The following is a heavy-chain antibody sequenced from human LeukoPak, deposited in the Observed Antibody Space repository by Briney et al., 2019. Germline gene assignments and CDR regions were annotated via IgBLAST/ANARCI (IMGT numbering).Heavy chain of an antibody. CDR2: INPKSGAT. CDR1: GYTFTGYY. D-gene: IGHD1-26*01. Sequence: ASVKVSCKASGYTFTGYYIHWVRQAPGQGLEWMGWINPKSGATDAAQKFQGRITLTRDTSITTAHMEMNRLTSDDTAVYFCTIDEWELPVYWGQGTRVTV. CDR3: TIDEWELPVY. V-gene: IGHV1-2*02. J-gene: IGHJ4*02.